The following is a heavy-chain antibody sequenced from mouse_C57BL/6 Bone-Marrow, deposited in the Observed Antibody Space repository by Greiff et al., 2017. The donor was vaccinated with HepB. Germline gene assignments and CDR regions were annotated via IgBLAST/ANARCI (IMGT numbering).Heavy chain of an antibody. CDR1: GFTFNTYA. D-gene: IGHD1-1*01. V-gene: IGHV10-3*01. CDR2: IRSKSSNYAT. J-gene: IGHJ1*03. CDR3: VRDSYYYGSSYYYWYFDV. Sequence: VQLQQSGGGLVQPKGSLKLSCAASGFTFNTYAMHWVRQAPGKGLEWVARIRSKSSNYATYYADSVKDRFTISRDDSQSMLYLQMNNLKTEDTAMYYCVRDSYYYGSSYYYWYFDVWGTGTTVTVSS.